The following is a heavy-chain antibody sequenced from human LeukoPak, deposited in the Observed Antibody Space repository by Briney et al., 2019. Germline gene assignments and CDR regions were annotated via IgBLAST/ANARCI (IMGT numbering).Heavy chain of an antibody. V-gene: IGHV1-46*01. D-gene: IGHD6-13*01. J-gene: IGHJ3*02. CDR1: GYTFTSYY. CDR3: ARKTGILNAFDI. CDR2: INPSGGTT. Sequence: GASVKVSCKGSGYTFTSYYMHWVRQAPGQGLEWMGIINPSGGTTNYAQKLQGRVTMTTDTSTSTAYMELRSLRSDDTAVYYCARKTGILNAFDIWGQGTMVTVSS.